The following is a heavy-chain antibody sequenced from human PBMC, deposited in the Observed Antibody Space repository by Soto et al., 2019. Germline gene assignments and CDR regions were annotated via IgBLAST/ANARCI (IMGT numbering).Heavy chain of an antibody. Sequence: QVQLVQSGAEVKKPGSSVKVSCKASGGTFSSYAISWVRQAPGQGLEWMGGIIPIYHTPNYAQKFQGRVTITADETTSTAYMELSSLRSKDTAVYYCAREMEYYDASGRMDVWGQGTTVTVSS. CDR1: GGTFSSYA. D-gene: IGHD3-22*01. V-gene: IGHV1-69*12. CDR2: IIPIYHTP. J-gene: IGHJ6*02. CDR3: AREMEYYDASGRMDV.